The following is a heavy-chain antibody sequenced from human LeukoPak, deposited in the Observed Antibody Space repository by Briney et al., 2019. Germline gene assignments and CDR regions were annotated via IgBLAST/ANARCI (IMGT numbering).Heavy chain of an antibody. CDR1: GYTFTSYY. D-gene: IGHD1-1*01. CDR2: INPSGGST. V-gene: IGHV1-46*01. J-gene: IGHJ5*02. Sequence: ASVKVSCKASGYTFTSYYMHWVRQAPGQGLEWMGIINPSGGSTSYAQKFQGRVTMTRDTSTSTVYMELSSLRSEDTAVYYCARDTSSGTYSESNWDPEYWFDTWGQGTLVTVSS. CDR3: ARDTSSGTYSESNWDPEYWFDT.